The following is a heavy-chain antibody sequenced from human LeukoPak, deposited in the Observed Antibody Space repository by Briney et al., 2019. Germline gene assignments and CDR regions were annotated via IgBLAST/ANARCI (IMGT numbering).Heavy chain of an antibody. D-gene: IGHD1-1*01. CDR1: GFTFSDYY. V-gene: IGHV3-11*06. CDR2: ISSSSSYT. Sequence: GGSLRLSCEASGFTFSDYYMSWVRQAPGKGLEWISYISSSSSYTKYADSVKGRFTISRDNAKNSLYLQVNSLRAEDTAVYYCARGTGTTAYFDYWGQGTLVTVSS. CDR3: ARGTGTTAYFDY. J-gene: IGHJ4*02.